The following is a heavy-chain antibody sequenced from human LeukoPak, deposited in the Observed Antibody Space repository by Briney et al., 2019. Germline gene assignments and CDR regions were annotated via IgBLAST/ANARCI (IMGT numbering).Heavy chain of an antibody. J-gene: IGHJ5*02. D-gene: IGHD1-26*01. CDR2: VYPGDSDT. V-gene: IGHV5-51*01. CDR1: GYSFTSYW. Sequence: GESLKISCKGSGYSFTSYWIGWVRHVPGKGLDWMGIVYPGDSDTRYSPSFQGQVTISADKSISTAYLQWRSLKASDTAMYYCARSPSGMHWFDPWGLGTLVTVSS. CDR3: ARSPSGMHWFDP.